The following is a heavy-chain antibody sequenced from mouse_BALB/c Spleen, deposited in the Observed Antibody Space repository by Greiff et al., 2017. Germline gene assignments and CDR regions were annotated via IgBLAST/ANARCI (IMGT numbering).Heavy chain of an antibody. Sequence: EVKLMESGGGLVKPGGSLKLSCAASGFTFSSYTMSWVRQTPEKRLEWVATISSGGSYTYYPDSVKGRFTISRDNAKNTLYLQMSSLKSEDTAMYYCTRGVTTGFAYWGQGTLVTVSA. D-gene: IGHD1-1*01. CDR3: TRGVTTGFAY. J-gene: IGHJ3*01. V-gene: IGHV5-6-4*01. CDR2: ISSGGSYT. CDR1: GFTFSSYT.